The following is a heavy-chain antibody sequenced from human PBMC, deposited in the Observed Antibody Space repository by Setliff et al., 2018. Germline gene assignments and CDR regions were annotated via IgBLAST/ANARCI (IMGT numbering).Heavy chain of an antibody. J-gene: IGHJ4*02. CDR2: IYWNDEK. V-gene: IGHV2-5*01. CDR3: AHIAGGGNSPRHDY. D-gene: IGHD2-21*01. CDR1: GFSLSTSLVG. Sequence: PPLVHPTQTLTLTCTFSGFSLSTSLVGVGWIRQPPGKALEWLALIYWNDEKRYSPSLKSRLTITKDTSKNQVVLTMTNMDPVDTATYYCAHIAGGGNSPRHDYWGQGTLVTVSS.